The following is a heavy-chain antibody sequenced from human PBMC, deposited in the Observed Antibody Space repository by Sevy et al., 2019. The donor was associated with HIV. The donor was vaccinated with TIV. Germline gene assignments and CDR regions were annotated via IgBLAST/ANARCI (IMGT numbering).Heavy chain of an antibody. CDR2: ISSSSSYI. CDR3: ARDWGDIVATTGIDY. V-gene: IGHV3-21*01. D-gene: IGHD5-12*01. CDR1: GFTFSSYS. J-gene: IGHJ4*02. Sequence: GGSLRLSCAASGFTFSSYSMNWVRQAPGKGLEWVSSISSSSSYIYYADSVKGRFTIFRDNAKNSLYLQRNSLRAEDTAVYYCARDWGDIVATTGIDYWGQGTLVTVSS.